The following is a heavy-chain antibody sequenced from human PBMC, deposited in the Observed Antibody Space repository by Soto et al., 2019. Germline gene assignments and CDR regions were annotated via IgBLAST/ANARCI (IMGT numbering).Heavy chain of an antibody. J-gene: IGHJ6*02. V-gene: IGHV6-1*01. CDR2: TYYRSKWYN. CDR1: GDSVSSNSAA. D-gene: IGHD3-3*01. CDR3: ARTPRITIFGVVIQSYYYYYGMDV. Sequence: PSETLSLTCAISGDSVSSNSAAWNWIRQSPSRGLEWLGRTYYRSKWYNDYAVSVKSRITINPDTSKNQFSLQLNSVTPEDTAVYYCARTPRITIFGVVIQSYYYYYGMDVWGQGTTVTVSS.